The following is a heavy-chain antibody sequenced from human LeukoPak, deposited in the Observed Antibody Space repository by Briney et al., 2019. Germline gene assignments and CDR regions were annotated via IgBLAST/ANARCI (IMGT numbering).Heavy chain of an antibody. J-gene: IGHJ4*02. CDR2: INPNGGGT. CDR3: ARSFLPDDY. D-gene: IGHD1-14*01. CDR1: GYTFIGYF. V-gene: IGHV1-2*06. Sequence: SVKVSCKASGYTFIGYFMHWVRQAPGQGLEWMGRINPNGGGTIYAQKFQGRATMTRDTSISTAYMELSRLRSDDTAVYYCARSFLPDDYWGQGTLVTVSS.